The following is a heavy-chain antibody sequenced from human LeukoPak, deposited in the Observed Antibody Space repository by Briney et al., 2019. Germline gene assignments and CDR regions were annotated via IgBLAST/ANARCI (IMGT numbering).Heavy chain of an antibody. Sequence: KSSETLSLTCTVSGGSISSYYWSWIRQPPGKGLEWIGYIYYSGSTNYNPSLKGRVTISVDTSKNQFSLKLSSVTAADTAVYYCARDRSSRGMDVWGKGTTVTVSS. J-gene: IGHJ6*04. CDR1: GGSISSYY. D-gene: IGHD6-13*01. CDR3: ARDRSSRGMDV. CDR2: IYYSGST. V-gene: IGHV4-59*13.